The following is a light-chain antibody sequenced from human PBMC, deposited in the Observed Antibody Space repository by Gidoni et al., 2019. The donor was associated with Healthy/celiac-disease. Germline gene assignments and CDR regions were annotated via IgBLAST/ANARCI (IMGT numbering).Light chain of an antibody. J-gene: IGKJ5*01. CDR3: QQYNNWPPIT. CDR1: QSVSSN. V-gene: IGKV3-15*01. Sequence: EIVMTQSPATLSVSPGERATLSCMASQSVSSNLAWYQQKPGQAPRLLIYGASTRATGIPAMFSGSGSGTEFTLTISSLQSEDSAVYYCQQYNNWPPITFGQGTRLEIK. CDR2: GAS.